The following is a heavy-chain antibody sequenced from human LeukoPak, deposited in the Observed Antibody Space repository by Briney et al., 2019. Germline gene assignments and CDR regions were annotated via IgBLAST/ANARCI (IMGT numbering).Heavy chain of an antibody. CDR2: ISYDGSNK. Sequence: GGSLRLSCAASGFTFSSYAMHWVRQAPGKGLEWVAVISYDGSNKYYADSVKGRFTISRDNSKNTLYLQMNSLRAEDTAVYYCAKTAVTTYRPSFYYYYGMDVWGQGTTVTVSS. D-gene: IGHD4-17*01. CDR1: GFTFSSYA. CDR3: AKTAVTTYRPSFYYYYGMDV. V-gene: IGHV3-30-3*02. J-gene: IGHJ6*02.